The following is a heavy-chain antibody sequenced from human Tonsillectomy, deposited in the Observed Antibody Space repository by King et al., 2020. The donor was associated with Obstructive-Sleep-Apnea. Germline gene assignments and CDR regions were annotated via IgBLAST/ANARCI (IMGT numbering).Heavy chain of an antibody. CDR3: ARDPDGQWPSHWFDP. D-gene: IGHD6-19*01. CDR2: ISYDGSNK. CDR1: GFTFSSYA. V-gene: IGHV3-30*04. J-gene: IGHJ5*02. Sequence: VQLVESGGGVVQPGRSLRLSCAASGFTFSSYAMHWVRQAPGKGLEWVAVISYDGSNKYYADSVKGRFTISRDNSKNTLYLQMNSLRAEDTAVYYCARDPDGQWPSHWFDPWGQGTLVTVSS.